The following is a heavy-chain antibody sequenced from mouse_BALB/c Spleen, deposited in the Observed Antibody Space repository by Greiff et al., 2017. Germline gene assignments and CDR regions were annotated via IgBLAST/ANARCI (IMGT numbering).Heavy chain of an antibody. V-gene: IGHV5-17*02. CDR1: GFTFSSFG. CDR2: ISSGSSTI. D-gene: IGHD4-1*01. J-gene: IGHJ1*01. Sequence: EVKLVESGGGLVQPGGSRKLSCAASGFTFSSFGMHWVRQAPEKGLEWVAYISSGSSTIYYADTVKGRFTISRDNPKNTLFLQMTSLRSEDTAMYYCARGGTGGYFDVWGAGTTVTVSS. CDR3: ARGGTGGYFDV.